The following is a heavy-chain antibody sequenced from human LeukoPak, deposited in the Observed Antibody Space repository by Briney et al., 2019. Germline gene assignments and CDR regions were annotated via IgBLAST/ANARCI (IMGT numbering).Heavy chain of an antibody. CDR1: GFTFSSQP. V-gene: IGHV3-30*18. CDR2: ISFDGKNK. CDR3: AKGGSIGSYFVAFDY. Sequence: GGSLRLSCAASGFTFSSQPMHWVRQTPGKGLEWVALISFDGKNKFYGDSVIGRFTISRDNTKNTLFLQMNSLRAEDMGVYYCAKGGSIGSYFVAFDYWGQGTLVTVSS. D-gene: IGHD1-26*01. J-gene: IGHJ4*02.